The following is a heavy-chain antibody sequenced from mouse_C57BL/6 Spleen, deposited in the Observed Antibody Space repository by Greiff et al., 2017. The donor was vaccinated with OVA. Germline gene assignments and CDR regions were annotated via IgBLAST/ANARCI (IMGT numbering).Heavy chain of an antibody. D-gene: IGHD4-1*01. CDR2: IDPSYSYT. Sequence: VQLQHPGAELVRPGTSVKLSCKASGYTFTSYWMHWVKQRPGQGLEWIGVIDPSYSYTNYNQKFKGKATLTVDTSSSTAYMQLSSLTSEDSAVYYCARRKNWDYAMDYWGQGTSVTVSS. CDR1: GYTFTSYW. J-gene: IGHJ4*01. V-gene: IGHV1-59*01. CDR3: ARRKNWDYAMDY.